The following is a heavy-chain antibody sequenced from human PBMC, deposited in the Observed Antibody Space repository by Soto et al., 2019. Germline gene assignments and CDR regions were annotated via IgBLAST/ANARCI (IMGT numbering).Heavy chain of an antibody. V-gene: IGHV3-30*18. CDR1: GFTLTNHG. Sequence: VQLVESGGGLVQPGGSLRLSCVASGFTLTNHGMHWVRQAPGQGLEWVAVISSDGSSKYYGDSVRGRFTISRDNSKNTLFLEMNSLRSEDTAVYYCAKDRGLAESGRWSHYYYGMDVWGQGTTVTVSS. D-gene: IGHD1-26*01. CDR2: ISSDGSSK. J-gene: IGHJ6*02. CDR3: AKDRGLAESGRWSHYYYGMDV.